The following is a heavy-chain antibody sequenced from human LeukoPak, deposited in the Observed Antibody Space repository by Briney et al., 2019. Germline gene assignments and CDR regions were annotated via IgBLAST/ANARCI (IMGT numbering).Heavy chain of an antibody. Sequence: PSETLSLTCTVSGGSISSNNYYWGWIRQPPGKGLEWIGSIYYSGSSHYNPSLKSRVTISVDTSKNQFSLKLSSVTAADTAVYYCARGKPYGGNDPYYFDYSGPGTLVTVSS. CDR3: ARGKPYGGNDPYYFDY. CDR2: IYYSGSS. CDR1: GGSISSNNYY. D-gene: IGHD4-23*01. V-gene: IGHV4-39*01. J-gene: IGHJ4*02.